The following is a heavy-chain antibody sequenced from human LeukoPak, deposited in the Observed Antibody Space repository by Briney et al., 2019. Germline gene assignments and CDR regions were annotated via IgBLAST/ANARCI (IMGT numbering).Heavy chain of an antibody. CDR3: TRALRLGELSSNYY. CDR1: GYTFTAYY. Sequence: ASAKLSCKASGYTFTAYYMHWVRQAPGQGLEWMGWINPNGGGTDSAQKFQGRVTMTRDTSISTAYMELSRLRSDDTAVYYCTRALRLGELSSNYYWGQGTLVTVSS. J-gene: IGHJ4*02. V-gene: IGHV1-2*02. D-gene: IGHD3-16*02. CDR2: INPNGGGT.